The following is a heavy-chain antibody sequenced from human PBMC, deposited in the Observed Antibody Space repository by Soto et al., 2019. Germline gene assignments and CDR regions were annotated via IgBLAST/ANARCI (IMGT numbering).Heavy chain of an antibody. D-gene: IGHD2-15*01. CDR3: ASDDCSSSMCYSDFDF. Sequence: QVHLVQSGAEVKKPGSSVKVSCKASGDTFTDHTATWVRPAPGQGLEWMGRSVLTLGMANYAQTFQGRVTIPANTSMTTAYLELTGLTSDDSAAYYCASDDCSSSMCYSDFDFWGQGTLVAVSS. J-gene: IGHJ4*02. CDR1: GDTFTDHT. CDR2: SVLTLGMA. V-gene: IGHV1-69*02.